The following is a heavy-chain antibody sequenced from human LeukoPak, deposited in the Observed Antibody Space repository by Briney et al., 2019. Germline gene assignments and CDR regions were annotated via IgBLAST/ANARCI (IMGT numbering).Heavy chain of an antibody. V-gene: IGHV1-2*02. Sequence: GASVKVSCKASGYTFTGYYMHWVRQAPGQGLEWMGWINPNSGGTNYAQKFQGRVTMTRDTSTSTVYMELSSLRSEDTAVYYCARRGGLGIAAAGTEFDYWGQGTLVTVSS. J-gene: IGHJ4*02. CDR1: GYTFTGYY. CDR3: ARRGGLGIAAAGTEFDY. CDR2: INPNSGGT. D-gene: IGHD6-13*01.